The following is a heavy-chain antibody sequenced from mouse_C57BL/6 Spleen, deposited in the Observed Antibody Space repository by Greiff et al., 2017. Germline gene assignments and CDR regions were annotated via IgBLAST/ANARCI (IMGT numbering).Heavy chain of an antibody. Sequence: QVQLQQPGAELVMPGASVKISCKASGYAFSSYWMHWVKQRPGQGLEWIGQIYPGDGYTNYNGKFKGKATLTADKSSSTAYMQLSSLTSEDSSVDFCARKGTTLVYCDYWGQGTTLTVSS. V-gene: IGHV1-80*01. D-gene: IGHD1-1*01. CDR1: GYAFSSYW. CDR2: IYPGDGYT. CDR3: ARKGTTLVYCDY. J-gene: IGHJ2*01.